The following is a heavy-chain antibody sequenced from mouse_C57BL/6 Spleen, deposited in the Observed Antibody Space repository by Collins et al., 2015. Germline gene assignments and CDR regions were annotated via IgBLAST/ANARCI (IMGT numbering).Heavy chain of an antibody. Sequence: QSHGWSLEWIGDFNPNNGGTGYNQKFKGKATLTVDKSSSTAYMELRSLTSEDSAVYYCARSDYDGDYYTMDYWGQGTSVTVSS. CDR3: ARSDYDGDYYTMDY. J-gene: IGHJ4*01. D-gene: IGHD2-4*01. V-gene: IGHV1-26*01. CDR2: FNPNNGGT.